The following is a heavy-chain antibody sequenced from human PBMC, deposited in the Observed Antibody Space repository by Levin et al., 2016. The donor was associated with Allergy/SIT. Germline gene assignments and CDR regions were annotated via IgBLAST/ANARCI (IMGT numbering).Heavy chain of an antibody. CDR1: GFTFSTYC. Sequence: GESLKISCATSGFTFSTYCMNWVRQAPGSGLEWISSISHASTYTHYTDSVKGRFIISRDNAKSALYLQMNSLRADDTAVYFCVRDLTPYDSLTAYSLRGYFGLWGRGTPVTVSS. J-gene: IGHJ2*01. CDR3: VRDLTPYDSLTAYSLRGYFGL. D-gene: IGHD3-9*01. CDR2: ISHASTYT. V-gene: IGHV3-21*01.